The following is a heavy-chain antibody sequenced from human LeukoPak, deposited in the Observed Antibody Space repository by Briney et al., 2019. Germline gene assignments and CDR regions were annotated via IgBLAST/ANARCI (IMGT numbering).Heavy chain of an antibody. J-gene: IGHJ4*02. V-gene: IGHV3-23*01. CDR2: ISGSGGST. CDR1: GFTFSSYA. D-gene: IGHD2-2*01. Sequence: GGSLRLSCAATGFTFSSYAMSWVRQAPGKALEWVSAISGSGGSTYYADSVKGRFTISRHNSKNTLYLQMNSLRAEDTAVYYCAKDQPNTFVVPAAYWGEGTLVTVSS. CDR3: AKDQPNTFVVPAAY.